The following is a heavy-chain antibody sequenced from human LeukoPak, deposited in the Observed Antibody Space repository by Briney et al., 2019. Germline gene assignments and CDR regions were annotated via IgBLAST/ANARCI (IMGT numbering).Heavy chain of an antibody. CDR2: ISYDGSNK. CDR1: GFTVRSDG. D-gene: IGHD6-19*01. CDR3: AKWRQAWYSSGWGTDY. Sequence: GGALRLSCAAIGFTVRSDGSHWLREAPGKGLEWVAVISYDGSNKYYADSVKGRFTISRDNSKNTLYLQMNSLRAEDTAVYYCAKWRQAWYSSGWGTDYWGQGTLVTVSS. J-gene: IGHJ4*02. V-gene: IGHV3-30*18.